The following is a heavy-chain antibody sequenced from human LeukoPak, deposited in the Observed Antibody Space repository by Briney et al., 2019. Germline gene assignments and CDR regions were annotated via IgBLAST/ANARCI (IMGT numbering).Heavy chain of an antibody. CDR3: AIISVAGTSRRAFDI. D-gene: IGHD6-19*01. CDR1: GFTSSSYG. V-gene: IGHV3-30*02. CDR2: IRYDGSNK. J-gene: IGHJ3*02. Sequence: GGSLRLSCAASGFTSSSYGMHWVRQAPGKGLEWVAFIRYDGSNKYYADSVKGRFTISRDNSKNTLYLQMSSLRAEDTAVYYCAIISVAGTSRRAFDIWGQGTMVTVSS.